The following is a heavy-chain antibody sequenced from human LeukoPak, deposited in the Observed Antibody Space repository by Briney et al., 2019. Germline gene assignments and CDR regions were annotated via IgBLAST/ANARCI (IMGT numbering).Heavy chain of an antibody. D-gene: IGHD3-10*01. J-gene: IGHJ4*02. Sequence: PSETLSLTCTVSGGSISTSSYYWSWIRQPPEKRLESIGTIYYTGSTYYNPSLKSRVTISVDASKNQFSLKLSSVTAADTAVYYCARRPGSGSRHFDYWGQGTLVTVSS. CDR1: GGSISTSSYY. V-gene: IGHV4-39*01. CDR2: IYYTGST. CDR3: ARRPGSGSRHFDY.